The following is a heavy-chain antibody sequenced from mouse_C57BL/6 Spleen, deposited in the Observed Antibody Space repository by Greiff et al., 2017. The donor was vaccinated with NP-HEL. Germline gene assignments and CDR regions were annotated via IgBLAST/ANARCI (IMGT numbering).Heavy chain of an antibody. J-gene: IGHJ3*01. CDR2: INPNNGGT. V-gene: IGHV1-18*01. CDR3: ARAYYGSSPFAY. CDR1: GYTFTDYN. D-gene: IGHD1-1*01. Sequence: VQLKESGPELVKPGASVKIPCKASGYTFTDYNMDWVKQSHGKSLEWIGDINPNNGGTIYNQKFTGKATLTVDKSSSTAYMELRSLTSEDTAVDYCARAYYGSSPFAYWGQGTLVTVSA.